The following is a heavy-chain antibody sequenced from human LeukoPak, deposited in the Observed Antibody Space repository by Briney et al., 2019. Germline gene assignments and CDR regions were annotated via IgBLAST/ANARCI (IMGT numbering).Heavy chain of an antibody. Sequence: PGGSLRLSCAASGFTVSSNYMSWVRQAPGKGLEWVSVIYSGGSTYYADSVKGRFTISRDNSKNTLYLQMNSLRAEDTAVYYCARDSLLLGYGSVPPPDLYGMDVWGQGTTVTVSS. CDR1: GFTVSSNY. CDR2: IYSGGST. CDR3: ARDSLLLGYGSVPPPDLYGMDV. D-gene: IGHD3-10*01. J-gene: IGHJ6*02. V-gene: IGHV3-53*01.